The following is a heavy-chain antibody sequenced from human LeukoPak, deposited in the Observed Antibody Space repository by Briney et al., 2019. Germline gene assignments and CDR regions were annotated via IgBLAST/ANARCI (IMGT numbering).Heavy chain of an antibody. Sequence: SETLSLTCTVSGGAISSYYWSWIRQPPGKGLEWIGYIYHSGSTYYNPSLKSRVTISVDRSKNQFSLKLSSVTAADTAVYYCARELLENYFDYWGQGTLVTV. J-gene: IGHJ4*02. V-gene: IGHV4-59*12. D-gene: IGHD1-26*01. CDR2: IYHSGST. CDR3: ARELLENYFDY. CDR1: GGAISSYY.